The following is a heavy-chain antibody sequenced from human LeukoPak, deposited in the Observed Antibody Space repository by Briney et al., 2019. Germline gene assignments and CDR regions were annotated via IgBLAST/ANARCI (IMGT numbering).Heavy chain of an antibody. CDR1: GFTFTSYD. CDR3: VRDGEGVAISVNYWFDP. V-gene: IGHV1-8*01. D-gene: IGHD3-10*01. J-gene: IGHJ5*02. CDR2: MNPNNGNT. Sequence: ASVKVSCKASGFTFTSYDINWVRQASGQGLEWMGWMNPNNGNTGYAQKFQGRVTMTRDTSISTAYMEMRGLRSEDTAVYYCVRDGEGVAISVNYWFDPWGQGTLVTVSS.